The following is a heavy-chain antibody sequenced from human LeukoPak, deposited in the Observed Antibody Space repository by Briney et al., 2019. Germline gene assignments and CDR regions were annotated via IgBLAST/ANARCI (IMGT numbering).Heavy chain of an antibody. CDR2: MSWNSGNI. CDR1: GFTFDDHA. V-gene: IGHV3-9*01. J-gene: IGHJ5*02. Sequence: SLRLSCVASGFTFDDHAMHWVRQAPGKGLEWVSGMSWNSGNIGYADSVKGRFTISRDNAKNTLNLQMNSLRAEDTAVYYCARDLGQYYDTSDNWFDPWGQGTLVTVSS. D-gene: IGHD3-22*01. CDR3: ARDLGQYYDTSDNWFDP.